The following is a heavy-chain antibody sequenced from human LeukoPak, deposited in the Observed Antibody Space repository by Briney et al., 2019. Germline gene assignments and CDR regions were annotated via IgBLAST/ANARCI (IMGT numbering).Heavy chain of an antibody. Sequence: SETLSLTCTVSGGSISSYYWSWIRQPPGNGLEWIGYIYYSGSTNYNPSLKSRVTISVDTSKNQFSLKLSSVTAADTAVYYCARGYSSSWYSIGFDPWGQGTLVTVSS. D-gene: IGHD6-13*01. V-gene: IGHV4-59*08. CDR3: ARGYSSSWYSIGFDP. CDR2: IYYSGST. CDR1: GGSISSYY. J-gene: IGHJ5*02.